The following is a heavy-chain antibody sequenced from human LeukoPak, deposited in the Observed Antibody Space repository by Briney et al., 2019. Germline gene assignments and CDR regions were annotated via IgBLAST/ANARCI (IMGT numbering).Heavy chain of an antibody. CDR1: GFTFSRYG. CDR3: AKDRGYDYVWGSYRALDY. D-gene: IGHD3-16*02. CDR2: ISGSGDST. J-gene: IGHJ4*02. V-gene: IGHV3-23*01. Sequence: GGTLRLSCAASGFTFSRYGMIWVRQAPRKGLEWVSIISGSGDSTYYTDSVKGRFTISRDNSKNTLYLQMNSLRAEDTAVYYCAKDRGYDYVWGSYRALDYWGQGTLVTVSS.